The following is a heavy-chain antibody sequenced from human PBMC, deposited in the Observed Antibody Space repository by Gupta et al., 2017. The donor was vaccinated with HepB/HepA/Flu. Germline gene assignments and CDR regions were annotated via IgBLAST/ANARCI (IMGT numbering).Heavy chain of an antibody. D-gene: IGHD3-22*01. CDR3: ARGVTSGYYRSQFDY. Sequence: QVQPVQSGAAVKKPGASVKVSCKASGHTCIGYYMHWVRRAPGQGLEWMGWISPSGGAKNYGTNYAQKFQGRVAMNRDTSISTAFMELNRLTSDDTAVYYCARGVTSGYYRSQFDYWGQGTLVTVSS. CDR1: GHTCIGYY. CDR2: ISPSGGAKNYGT. V-gene: IGHV1-2*02. J-gene: IGHJ4*02.